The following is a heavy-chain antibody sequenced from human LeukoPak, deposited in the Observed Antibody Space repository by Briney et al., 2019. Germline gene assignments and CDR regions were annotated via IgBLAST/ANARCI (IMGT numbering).Heavy chain of an antibody. J-gene: IGHJ3*02. V-gene: IGHV4-34*01. Sequence: SETLSLTCAVYGGSFSGYYWSWIRQPPGKGLERIGEINHSGSTNYNPSLKSRVTISVDTSKNQFSLKLSSVTAADTAVYYCARGTDSSSPIDAFDIWGQGTMVTVSS. CDR2: INHSGST. CDR3: ARGTDSSSPIDAFDI. CDR1: GGSFSGYY. D-gene: IGHD6-6*01.